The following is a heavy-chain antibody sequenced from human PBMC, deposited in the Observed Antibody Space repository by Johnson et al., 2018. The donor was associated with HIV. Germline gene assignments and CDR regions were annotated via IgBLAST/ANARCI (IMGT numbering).Heavy chain of an antibody. D-gene: IGHD5-12*01. Sequence: VQLVESGGVMVEPGGSLRLSCVVSGFTFDDYAMHWVRQVPGKGLEWVSLISWDGGSTYYADSVKGRFTISRDNSKNSLYLQMNSLRAEDTALYYCAKDSRWVRSEGVGALDSWGQGTMVTVSS. CDR3: AKDSRWVRSEGVGALDS. CDR2: ISWDGGST. CDR1: GFTFDDYA. V-gene: IGHV3-43D*03. J-gene: IGHJ3*02.